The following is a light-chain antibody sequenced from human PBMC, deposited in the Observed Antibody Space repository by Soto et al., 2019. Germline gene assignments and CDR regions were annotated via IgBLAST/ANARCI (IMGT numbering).Light chain of an antibody. CDR2: GAS. J-gene: IGKJ1*01. CDR1: QSVSNNY. Sequence: EIVLTQSPGTLSLSPGERATLSCRASQSVSNNYLAWYQQKPGQAPRLLIYGASNRATGIPDRFSGSGSGTDFTFSVSRLEREDSAVYFCEQGGSLGTFGQGTKVELK. CDR3: EQGGSLGT. V-gene: IGKV3-20*01.